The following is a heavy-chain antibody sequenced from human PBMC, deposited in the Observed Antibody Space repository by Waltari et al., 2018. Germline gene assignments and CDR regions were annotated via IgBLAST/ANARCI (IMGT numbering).Heavy chain of an antibody. J-gene: IGHJ4*02. CDR1: GGTFSRYD. CDR2: ITPMFGTS. D-gene: IGHD3-22*01. Sequence: QVQLVQSGPEVKKPGSSVKVSCKASGGTFSRYDISWVRQAPGQGLEWMGGITPMFGTSNHAQKFQGRFTITADESTSTVHMELRSLRSEDTAIYYCARGFSYDTTGYYYYYWGQGTLVTVSS. V-gene: IGHV1-69*01. CDR3: ARGFSYDTTGYYYYY.